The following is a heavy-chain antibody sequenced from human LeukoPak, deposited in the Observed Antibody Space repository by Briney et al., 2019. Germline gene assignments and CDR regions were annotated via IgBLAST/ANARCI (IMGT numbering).Heavy chain of an antibody. CDR2: IIPIFGTA. Sequence: SVKVSCKASGGTFSSYAISWVRQAPGQGLEWMGGIIPIFGTANYAQKFQGRVTITTDESTSTAYMELSSLRSEDTAVYYCARGSSSWYGVTYVDYWGQGTLVTVSS. CDR3: ARGSSSWYGVTYVDY. D-gene: IGHD6-13*01. V-gene: IGHV1-69*05. CDR1: GGTFSSYA. J-gene: IGHJ4*02.